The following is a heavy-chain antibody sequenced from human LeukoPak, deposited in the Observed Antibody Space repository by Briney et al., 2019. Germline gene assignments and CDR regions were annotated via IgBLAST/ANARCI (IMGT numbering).Heavy chain of an antibody. CDR1: GFTVSSNY. CDR2: IYSGGST. CDR3: ARDLRGSGSYSFDY. D-gene: IGHD3-10*01. V-gene: IGHV3-53*01. J-gene: IGHJ4*02. Sequence: GGSLRLSXAASGFTVSSNYMSWVRQAPGKGLEWVSVIYSGGSTYYADSVKGRFTISRDNSKNTLYLQMNSLRGEDKAVYYCARDLRGSGSYSFDYWGQGTLVTVSS.